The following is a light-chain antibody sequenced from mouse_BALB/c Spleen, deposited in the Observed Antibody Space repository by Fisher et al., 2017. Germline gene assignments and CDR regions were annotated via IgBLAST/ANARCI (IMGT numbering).Light chain of an antibody. V-gene: IGKV4-58*01. J-gene: IGKJ5*01. CDR1: SSVSSSY. CDR3: HQWSSYPWT. Sequence: DIVLTQSPAIMAASLGQKVTMTCSASSSVSSSYLHWYQQKSDASPKLWIYLTSNLASGVPARFSGSGSGTFYSLTISSVEAEDAADYYCHQWSSYPWTFGAGTKLELK. CDR2: LTS.